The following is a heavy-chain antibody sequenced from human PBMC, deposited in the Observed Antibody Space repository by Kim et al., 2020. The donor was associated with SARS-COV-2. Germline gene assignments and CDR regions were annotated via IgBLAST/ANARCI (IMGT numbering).Heavy chain of an antibody. CDR1: GGSITTTHYY. J-gene: IGHJ4*02. V-gene: IGHV4-39*01. Sequence: SETLSLTCTVSGGSITTTHYYWGWIRQPPGEGLEWVGSLSYTASTYYNLSLKSRVTIFVDTSKNQFSLKLTSVTAADTAMYYCASRGPLTGFGYLNWGQGTLVTVSS. D-gene: IGHD3-9*01. CDR2: LSYTAST. CDR3: ASRGPLTGFGYLN.